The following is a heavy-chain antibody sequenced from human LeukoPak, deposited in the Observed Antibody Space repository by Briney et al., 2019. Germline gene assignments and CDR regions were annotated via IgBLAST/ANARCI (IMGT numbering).Heavy chain of an antibody. V-gene: IGHV3-9*01. Sequence: GGSLRLSCAASGFTFDDYAMHWVRQAPGKGLEWVSGISWNSGSIGYADSVKGRFTISRDNAKNSLYLQMNSLRAEDTALYYCAKASYGEPSDAFDIWGQGTMVTVSS. D-gene: IGHD1-14*01. CDR1: GFTFDDYA. CDR2: ISWNSGSI. J-gene: IGHJ3*02. CDR3: AKASYGEPSDAFDI.